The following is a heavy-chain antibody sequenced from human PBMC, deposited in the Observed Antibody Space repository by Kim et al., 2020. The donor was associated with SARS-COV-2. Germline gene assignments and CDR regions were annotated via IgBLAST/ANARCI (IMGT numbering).Heavy chain of an antibody. D-gene: IGHD1-26*01. V-gene: IGHV1-18*01. Sequence: NYAQKIQGRVTMTTDTSTSTAYMELRSLRSDDTAVYYCARRPYRSYPFDYWGQGTLVTVSS. CDR3: ARRPYRSYPFDY. J-gene: IGHJ4*02.